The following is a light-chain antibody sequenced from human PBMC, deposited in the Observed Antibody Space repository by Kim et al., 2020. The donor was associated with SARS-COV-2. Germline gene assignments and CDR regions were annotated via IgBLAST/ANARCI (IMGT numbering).Light chain of an antibody. V-gene: IGLV2-14*03. CDR1: SSDVGGYNS. CDR2: DVS. J-gene: IGLJ2*01. Sequence: QSALTQPASVSGSPGQSITISCTGTSSDVGGYNSVSWYQHHPDKVPKLMIYDVSNRPSGVSNRFSGSKSGNTASLTISGLQAEDEADYYCSSYISSTTSLFGGGTQLTVL. CDR3: SSYISSTTSL.